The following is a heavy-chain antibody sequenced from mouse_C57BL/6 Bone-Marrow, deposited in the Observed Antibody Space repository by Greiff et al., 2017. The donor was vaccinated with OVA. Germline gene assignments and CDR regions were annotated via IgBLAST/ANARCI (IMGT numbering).Heavy chain of an antibody. CDR1: GFNIKDDY. J-gene: IGHJ3*01. CDR2: IDPENGDT. Sequence: EVQLKESGAELVRPGASVKLSCTASGFNIKDDYMHWVKQRPEQGLEWIGWIDPENGDTEYASKFQGKATITADTSSNTAYLQLSSLTSEDTAVYYCTTGGWFAYWGQGTLVTVSA. V-gene: IGHV14-4*01. CDR3: TTGGWFAY.